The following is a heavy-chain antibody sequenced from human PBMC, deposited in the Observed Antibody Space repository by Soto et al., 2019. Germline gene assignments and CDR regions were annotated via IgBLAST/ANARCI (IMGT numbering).Heavy chain of an antibody. CDR3: TTDIVVVVADAFDI. Sequence: GGSLRLSCTASGFTFGDYAMSWFRQAPGKGLEWVGFIRSKAYGGTTEYAASVKGRFTISRDDSKSIAYLQMNSLKTEDTAVYYCTTDIVVVVADAFDIWGQGTMVTVSS. CDR1: GFTFGDYA. V-gene: IGHV3-49*03. CDR2: IRSKAYGGTT. D-gene: IGHD2-15*01. J-gene: IGHJ3*02.